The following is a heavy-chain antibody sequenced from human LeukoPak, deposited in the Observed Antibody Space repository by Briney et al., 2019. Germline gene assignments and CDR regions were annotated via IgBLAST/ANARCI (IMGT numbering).Heavy chain of an antibody. V-gene: IGHV3-21*01. CDR2: ISSSSSYI. D-gene: IGHD6-19*01. CDR1: GFTFSSYS. J-gene: IGHJ4*02. Sequence: GGSLRLSCAASGFTFSSYSMNWVRQAPGKGLEWVSSISSSSSYIYYADSVKGRFTISRDNAKNSLYLQMNSLRAEDTAVYYCARAYASSGWTFDYWGQGTLVTVSS. CDR3: ARAYASSGWTFDY.